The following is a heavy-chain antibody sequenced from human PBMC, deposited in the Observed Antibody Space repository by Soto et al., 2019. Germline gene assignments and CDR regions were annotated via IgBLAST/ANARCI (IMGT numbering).Heavy chain of an antibody. CDR2: IIPIFGTA. D-gene: IGHD3-16*02. J-gene: IGHJ6*02. CDR3: ARDHRKAIPDYYYGMDV. V-gene: IGHV1-69*12. Sequence: QVQLVQSGAEVKKPGSSVKVSCKASGGTFSSYAISWVRQAPGQGLEWMGGIIPIFGTANYAQKFQGRVTITADESTSTAYMELSSLRSEDTAVYYCARDHRKAIPDYYYGMDVWGQGTTVTVSS. CDR1: GGTFSSYA.